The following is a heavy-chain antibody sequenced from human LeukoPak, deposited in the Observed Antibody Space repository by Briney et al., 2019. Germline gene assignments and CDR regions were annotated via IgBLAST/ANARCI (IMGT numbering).Heavy chain of an antibody. J-gene: IGHJ4*02. CDR1: GFTFGDYA. CDR2: IRSKAYGGTT. D-gene: IGHD6-13*01. CDR3: TRLTSSSWESVDY. Sequence: PGGSLRLSCTASGFTFGDYAMSWFRQAPGKGLEWVGFIRSKAYGGTTEYAASVKGRFTISRDDSKSIAYLQMNSLKTEDTAVYYCTRLTSSSWESVDYWGQGTLVTVSS. V-gene: IGHV3-49*03.